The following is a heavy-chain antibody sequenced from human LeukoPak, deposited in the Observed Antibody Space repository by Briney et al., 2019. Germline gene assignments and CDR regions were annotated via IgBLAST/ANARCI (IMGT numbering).Heavy chain of an antibody. CDR2: INPNSGGT. CDR1: GYTFTGYY. D-gene: IGHD3-10*01. V-gene: IGHV1-2*02. CDR3: AREDWYSSSSLGITMVRGVDY. Sequence: ASVKVSCKASGYTFTGYYMHWVRQAPGQGLEWMGWINPNSGGTNYAQKFQGRVTMTRDTSISTAYMGLSRLRSDDPAVYYCAREDWYSSSSLGITMVRGVDYWGQGTLVTVSS. J-gene: IGHJ4*02.